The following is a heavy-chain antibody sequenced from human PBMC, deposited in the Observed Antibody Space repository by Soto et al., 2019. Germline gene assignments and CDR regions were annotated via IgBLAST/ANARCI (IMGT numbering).Heavy chain of an antibody. CDR1: GFTLNNYG. CDR3: ARDGATTDIFTTTPDY. Sequence: QVQLVESGGGVVQPGRSLRLSCATSGFTLNNYGMHWVRQAPGKGLEWVAVIWYGGSNKYYADSVKGRFTISRDDSKKTVYLQMDSLRGEDTAVYYCARDGATTDIFTTTPDYWGQGTLVTVSS. V-gene: IGHV3-33*01. D-gene: IGHD5-12*01. CDR2: IWYGGSNK. J-gene: IGHJ4*02.